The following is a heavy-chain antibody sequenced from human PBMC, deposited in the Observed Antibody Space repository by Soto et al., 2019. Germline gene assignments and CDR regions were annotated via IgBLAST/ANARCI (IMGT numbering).Heavy chain of an antibody. CDR3: ARVAKYYYDSSGYYPNGY. D-gene: IGHD3-22*01. CDR1: GFTFSSYS. J-gene: IGHJ4*02. V-gene: IGHV3-21*01. CDR2: ISSSSYI. Sequence: PGGSLRLSCAASGFTFSSYSMNCVRQAPGKGLEWVSSISSSSYIYYADSVKGRFTISRDNAKNSLYLQMNSLRAEDTAVYYCARVAKYYYDSSGYYPNGYWGQGTLVTVSS.